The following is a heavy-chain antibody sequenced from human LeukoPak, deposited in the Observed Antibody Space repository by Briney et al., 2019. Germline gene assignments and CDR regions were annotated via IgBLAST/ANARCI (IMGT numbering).Heavy chain of an antibody. Sequence: GGSLRLSCAASGFTFNNYAMSWVRQAPGKGLEWVSAISGSATSTYYADSVKGRFTISRDNSKNTLYLQMNSLRVEDTAIYYCAKDSAIAPSFNWFDPWGQGTLVTVSS. D-gene: IGHD6-13*01. V-gene: IGHV3-23*01. J-gene: IGHJ5*02. CDR3: AKDSAIAPSFNWFDP. CDR2: ISGSATST. CDR1: GFTFNNYA.